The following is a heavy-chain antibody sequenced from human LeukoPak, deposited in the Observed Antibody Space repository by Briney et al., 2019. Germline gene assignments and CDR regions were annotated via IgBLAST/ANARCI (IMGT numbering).Heavy chain of an antibody. CDR3: AREGTVTYAFDD. V-gene: IGHV3-48*01. Sequence: GGSLRLSCAASGFTFSSYSMNWVRQAPGKGLEWISYISSTTSTIYYADSVKGRFTVSRDNSKNTVYLQMNSLSAEDTSVYYCAREGTVTYAFDDWGQGTLVTVSS. D-gene: IGHD4-17*01. CDR2: ISSTTSTI. J-gene: IGHJ4*02. CDR1: GFTFSSYS.